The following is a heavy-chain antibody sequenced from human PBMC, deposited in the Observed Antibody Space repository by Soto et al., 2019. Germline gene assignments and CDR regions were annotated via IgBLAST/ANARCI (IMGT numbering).Heavy chain of an antibody. CDR1: GFTFRRYR. V-gene: IGHV3-21*01. D-gene: IGHD1-26*01. Sequence: GGSLRLSCAASGFTFRRYRMNWLREAPGKGLGWVSSISGGSSDISYADSVKGRFTSSRDNAKKSLYLQMNSLRAEDTAVYYCARDLSGAYPVGYCDPWGQGTLVTFCS. CDR3: ARDLSGAYPVGYCDP. J-gene: IGHJ5*02. CDR2: ISGGSSDI.